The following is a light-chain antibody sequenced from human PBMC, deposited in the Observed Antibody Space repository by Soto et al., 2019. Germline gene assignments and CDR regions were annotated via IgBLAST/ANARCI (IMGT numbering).Light chain of an antibody. V-gene: IGLV2-14*01. J-gene: IGLJ1*01. CDR2: DVT. CDR3: CSFTTSSTYV. CDR1: SSDVGGYNY. Sequence: QSALTQPASVSGSPGQSITISCTGTSSDVGGYNYVSWYQQYPGKAPKVMIYDVTNRPSGVSNRFSGSRSGNTASLTIPGLQAEDEADYYCCSFTTSSTYVFGTGTKVTVL.